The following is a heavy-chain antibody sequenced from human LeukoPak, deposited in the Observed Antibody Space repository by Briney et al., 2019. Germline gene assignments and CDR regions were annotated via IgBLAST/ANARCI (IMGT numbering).Heavy chain of an antibody. V-gene: IGHV4-59*08. Sequence: SETLSLTCTVSGGSINNYYWSWIRQPPGKGLEWLGYIYSSGVTNYNPSLQSRVTISIERSRNQFSLKVTSVTAADTAVYYCAGHDDVPVIRHGFDHWGQGTLVTVSS. CDR2: IYSSGVT. CDR3: AGHDDVPVIRHGFDH. D-gene: IGHD2-21*01. J-gene: IGHJ4*02. CDR1: GGSINNYY.